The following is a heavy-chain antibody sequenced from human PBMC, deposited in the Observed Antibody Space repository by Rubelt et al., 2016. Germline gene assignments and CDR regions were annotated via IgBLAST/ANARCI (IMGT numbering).Heavy chain of an antibody. V-gene: IGHV5-51*01. J-gene: IGHJ5*02. CDR2: IYPGDSDT. D-gene: IGHD2-2*01. CDR3: ARENAANWFDP. CDR1: GYSFTSNW. Sequence: PGESLKIYCKDSGYSFTSNWIGWVRQVPGQGLEWMGIIYPGDSDTRYSPSFQGQVTISADMSISTAYLQWSSLKASDTATYFCARENAANWFDPWGQGTLVTVSS.